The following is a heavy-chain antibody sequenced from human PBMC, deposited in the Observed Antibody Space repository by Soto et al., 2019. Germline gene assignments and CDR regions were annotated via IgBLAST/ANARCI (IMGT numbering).Heavy chain of an antibody. V-gene: IGHV4-39*01. Sequence: QLQLQESGPGLVKPSETLSLTCTVSGDSITNSNYYWGWFRQPPGKVLEWIASIYYIGSTYYNPSLKSRVTISVDTSNNQFSLNLNSVTASDTAVYYCAGRNSLASVSLNFRELSNYKWIDPWGPGTLVTVSS. J-gene: IGHJ5*02. CDR1: GDSITNSNYY. CDR2: IYYIGST. CDR3: AGRNSLASVSLNFRELSNYKWIDP. D-gene: IGHD3-16*02.